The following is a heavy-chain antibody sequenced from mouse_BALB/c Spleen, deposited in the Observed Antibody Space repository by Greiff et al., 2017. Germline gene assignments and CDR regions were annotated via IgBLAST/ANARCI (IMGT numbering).Heavy chain of an antibody. CDR1: GYTFTSYY. J-gene: IGHJ4*01. V-gene: IGHV1S81*02. CDR2: INPSNGGT. D-gene: IGHD2-3*01. CDR3: TRSLYEGAMDY. Sequence: QVQLKQSGAELVKPGASVKLSCKASGYTFTSYYMYWVKQRPGQGLEWIGEINPSNGGTNFNEKFKSKATLTVDKSSSTAYMQLSSLTSEDSAVYYCTRSLYEGAMDYWGQGTSVTVSS.